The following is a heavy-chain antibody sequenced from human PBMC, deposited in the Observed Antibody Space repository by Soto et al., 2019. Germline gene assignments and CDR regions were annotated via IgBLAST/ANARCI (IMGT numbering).Heavy chain of an antibody. V-gene: IGHV3-30*18. CDR2: ISYDGRNK. Sequence: QVQLVESGGGVVQPGRSLRLSCAASGLTFSSYGMYLVRQAPGKGLEWVAVISYDGRNKYYADSVKGRFTISRDNSKNTLYLQMNSLRAEDTAVYYCAKDLNSVGYYHSSGYYGFDYWGQGTLVTVSS. CDR3: AKDLNSVGYYHSSGYYGFDY. CDR1: GLTFSSYG. D-gene: IGHD3-22*01. J-gene: IGHJ4*02.